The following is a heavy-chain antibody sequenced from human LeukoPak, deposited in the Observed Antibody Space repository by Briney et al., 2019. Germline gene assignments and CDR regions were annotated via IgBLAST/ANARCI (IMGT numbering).Heavy chain of an antibody. CDR3: ARDQYTYDSSGYANWFDP. CDR1: GGSFSGYY. CDR2: IYYSGST. J-gene: IGHJ5*02. V-gene: IGHV4-59*01. D-gene: IGHD3-22*01. Sequence: ASETLSLTCAVYGGSFSGYYWSWIRQPPGKGLEWIGYIYYSGSTNYNPSLKGRVTIPVDTSKNQFSLKLSSVTAADTAVYYCARDQYTYDSSGYANWFDPWGQGTLVTVSS.